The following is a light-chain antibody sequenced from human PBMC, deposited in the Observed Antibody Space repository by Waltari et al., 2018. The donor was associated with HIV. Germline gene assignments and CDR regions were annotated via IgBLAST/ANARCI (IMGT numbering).Light chain of an antibody. CDR1: QSIGNW. V-gene: IGKV1-5*03. CDR3: QSSHFFV. CDR2: KMA. Sequence: IQMTQSPSTLSASVGATVTITCRASQSIGNWLAWYQQKPGRAPKLLIYKMATLEIGVPSRFSATGSETEFTLTISGLQPDDFATYFCQSSHFFVFGPGTKVDFK. J-gene: IGKJ3*01.